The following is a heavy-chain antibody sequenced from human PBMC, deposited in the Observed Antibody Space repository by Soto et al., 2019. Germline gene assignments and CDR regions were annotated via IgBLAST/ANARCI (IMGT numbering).Heavy chain of an antibody. D-gene: IGHD2-2*01. CDR2: IYHSGST. V-gene: IGHV4-4*02. Sequence: PSETLSLTCAVSGGSISSSNWWSWVRQPPGKGLEWIGEIYHSGSTNYNPSLKSRVTISVDKSKNQFSLKLSSVTAADTAVYYCARGVPIVLVPAAMDWFDPWGQGTLVTVSS. CDR1: GGSISSSNW. J-gene: IGHJ5*02. CDR3: ARGVPIVLVPAAMDWFDP.